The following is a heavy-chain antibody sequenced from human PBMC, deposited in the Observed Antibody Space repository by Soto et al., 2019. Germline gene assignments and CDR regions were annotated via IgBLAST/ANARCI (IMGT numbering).Heavy chain of an antibody. CDR2: IIPIFGTA. D-gene: IGHD5-12*01. V-gene: IGHV1-69*06. Sequence: GASVKVSCKASGGTFSSYAISWVRQAPGQGLEWMGGIIPIFGTANYAQKFQGRVTITADKSTSTAYMELSSLRSEDTAVYYCATVVATILQHYYYGMDVWGQGTTVTVSS. J-gene: IGHJ6*02. CDR1: GGTFSSYA. CDR3: ATVVATILQHYYYGMDV.